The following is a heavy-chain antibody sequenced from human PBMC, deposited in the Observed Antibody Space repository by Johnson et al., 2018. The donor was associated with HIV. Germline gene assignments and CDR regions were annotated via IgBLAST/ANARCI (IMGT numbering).Heavy chain of an antibody. V-gene: IGHV3-66*01. CDR2: IYTGSDST. CDR1: GYSVTGYN. D-gene: IGHD1-14*01. J-gene: IGHJ3*02. CDR3: GGDITGTTDAFDI. Sequence: EVQLVESGGGLVQPGGSLRLSCAVSGYSVTGYNMNWVRQAPAKGLEWVSVIYTGSDSTSYTDSVKDRFTISRDNSKNTLYLQMNSLRAEDTAVYYCGGDITGTTDAFDIWGQGTMVTVSS.